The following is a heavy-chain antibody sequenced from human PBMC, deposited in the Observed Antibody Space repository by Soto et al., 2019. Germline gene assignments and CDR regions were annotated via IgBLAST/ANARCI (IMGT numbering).Heavy chain of an antibody. D-gene: IGHD4-17*01. J-gene: IGHJ4*02. CDR1: GDSFSNYY. CDR3: ARNHPQTRSFDY. Sequence: SETLSLTCTVSGDSFSNYYCNWVRKSAGKGLEWIGRIYPTGSTTYNPSLKSRLTMSVDTSKNQFSLRLTSMTAADTALYYCARNHPQTRSFDYWGQGTLVTVSS. V-gene: IGHV4-4*07. CDR2: IYPTGST.